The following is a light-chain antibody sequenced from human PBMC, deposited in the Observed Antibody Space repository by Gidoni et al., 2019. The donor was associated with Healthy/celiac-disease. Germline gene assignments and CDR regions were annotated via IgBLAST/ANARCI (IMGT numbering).Light chain of an antibody. J-gene: IGKJ4*01. CDR3: RQRSNWPLT. CDR2: DSS. Sequence: EIVLTQSQASLSLSPEDRATLPCRASQSVRSYLAWYRQKPGQPPRLLIYDSSNRATSIPDRLCGTGAAAAFSLPIISLEAQDSAVYYCRQRSNWPLTFGGGTKVEIK. V-gene: IGKV3-11*01. CDR1: QSVRSY.